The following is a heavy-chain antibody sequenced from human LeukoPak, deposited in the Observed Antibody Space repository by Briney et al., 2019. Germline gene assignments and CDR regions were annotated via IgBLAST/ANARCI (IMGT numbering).Heavy chain of an antibody. J-gene: IGHJ3*02. CDR2: ITWNSGTI. V-gene: IGHV3-9*01. CDR3: TKDRGGSYYDAFDM. CDR1: GFTFDDYA. Sequence: PGGSLRLSCAASGFTFDDYAMHWVRQAPGEGLEWVSGITWNSGTIAYADSVKGRFTISRGNAKNSLYLQMNSLRAEDTALYYCTKDRGGSYYDAFDMWGQGTRVTVSS. D-gene: IGHD1-26*01.